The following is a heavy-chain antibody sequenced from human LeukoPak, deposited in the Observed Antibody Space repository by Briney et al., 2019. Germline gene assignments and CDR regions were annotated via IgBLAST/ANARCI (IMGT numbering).Heavy chain of an antibody. CDR3: AKDQEELELPYYYYMDV. V-gene: IGHV3-21*01. D-gene: IGHD1-7*01. CDR2: ISSSSSYI. Sequence: GGSLRLSCAASGFTFSSYSMNWVRQAPGKGLEWVSSISSSSSYIYYADSVKGRFTISRDNSKNTLYLQMNSLRAEDTAVYYCAKDQEELELPYYYYMDVWGKGTTVTVSS. CDR1: GFTFSSYS. J-gene: IGHJ6*03.